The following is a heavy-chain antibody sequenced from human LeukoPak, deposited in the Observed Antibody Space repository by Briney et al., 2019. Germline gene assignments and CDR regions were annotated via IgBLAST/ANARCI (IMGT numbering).Heavy chain of an antibody. D-gene: IGHD3-10*01. Sequence: ASVKVSCKASGYTFTGYYMHWVRQAPGQGLEWMGWINPNSGGTNYAQKFQGRVTMTRDTSISTAYMELSRLRSDDTAVYYCARSFGRRWPTGIDYWGQGTLATVSS. CDR3: ARSFGRRWPTGIDY. J-gene: IGHJ4*02. V-gene: IGHV1-2*02. CDR1: GYTFTGYY. CDR2: INPNSGGT.